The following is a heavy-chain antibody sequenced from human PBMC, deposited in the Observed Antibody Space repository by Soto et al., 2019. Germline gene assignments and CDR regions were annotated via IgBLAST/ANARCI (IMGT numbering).Heavy chain of an antibody. V-gene: IGHV1-69*01. CDR2: IIPIFGTA. D-gene: IGHD6-19*01. CDR3: AKVRYSSPMGYYYGMDV. Sequence: QVQLEQSGGEVKKPGSSVKVSCKASGVTFSKFIMTWVRQAPGLGLEWVGGIIPIFGTANYAQKFQGRVTMTADESTSTSYMEVNKLRSEDTAVYYCAKVRYSSPMGYYYGMDVWGQGTTVTVSS. J-gene: IGHJ6*02. CDR1: GVTFSKFI.